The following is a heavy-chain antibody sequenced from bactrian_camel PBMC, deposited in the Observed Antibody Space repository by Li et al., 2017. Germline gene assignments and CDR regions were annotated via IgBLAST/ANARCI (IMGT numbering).Heavy chain of an antibody. D-gene: IGHD7*01. V-gene: IGHV3S55*01. CDR1: GHIAGRYC. J-gene: IGHJ4*01. CDR2: IDADEKI. CDR3: VTGSSFSTYDPLS. Sequence: HVQLVESGGGSVESGGSLRLSCAAYGHIAGRYCVGWFRQAPTKEREGVATIDADEKIAYAESVKGRFTVSLDNAKNTLYLQMNGLKSEDTALYYCVTGSSFSTYDPLSGGQGTQVTVS.